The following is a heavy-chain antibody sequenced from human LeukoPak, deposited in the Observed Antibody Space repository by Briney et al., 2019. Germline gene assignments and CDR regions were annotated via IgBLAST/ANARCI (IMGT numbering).Heavy chain of an antibody. CDR1: GGSISSGSYY. V-gene: IGHV4-61*02. D-gene: IGHD4-17*01. CDR2: IYTSGST. CDR3: ASTPLYGDYVDY. J-gene: IGHJ4*02. Sequence: SQTLSLTCTVSGGSISSGSYYWSWIRQPAGKGLESIGRIYTSGSTNYNPSLKSRVTISVDTSKNQFSLKLSSVTAADTAVYYCASTPLYGDYVDYWGQGTLVTVSS.